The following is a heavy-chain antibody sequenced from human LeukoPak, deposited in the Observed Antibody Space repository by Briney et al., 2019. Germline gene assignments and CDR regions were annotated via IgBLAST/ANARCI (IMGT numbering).Heavy chain of an antibody. V-gene: IGHV3-30-3*01. J-gene: IGHJ4*02. CDR3: ARDGSGSYYVSYFDY. Sequence: GRSLRLSCAASGFTFSSYAMHWVRQAPGKGLEWVAVISYDGSNKYYADSVKGRFTISRDNSKNTLYLQMNSLGAEDTAVYYCARDGSGSYYVSYFDYWGQGTLVTVSS. D-gene: IGHD1-26*01. CDR1: GFTFSSYA. CDR2: ISYDGSNK.